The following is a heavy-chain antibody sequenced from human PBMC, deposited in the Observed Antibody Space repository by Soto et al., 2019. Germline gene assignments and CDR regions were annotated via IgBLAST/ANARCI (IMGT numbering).Heavy chain of an antibody. V-gene: IGHV3-23*01. D-gene: IGHD6-19*01. Sequence: EVQLLESGGGLVQPGGSLRLSCAASGFTFSTYAMNWVRQAPGKGLEWVSGISGSGDSTYYADSVKGRFTVSRDNSKNTLYLQMNSLRAEDTAVFYCAKKRSSGWSLDYWGQGTLVTVSS. CDR2: ISGSGDST. CDR3: AKKRSSGWSLDY. CDR1: GFTFSTYA. J-gene: IGHJ4*02.